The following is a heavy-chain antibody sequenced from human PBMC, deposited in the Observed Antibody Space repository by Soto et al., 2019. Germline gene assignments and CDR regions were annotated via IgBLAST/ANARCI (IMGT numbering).Heavy chain of an antibody. CDR3: ARVAVGATYYFDY. CDR1: GGTFSSYA. V-gene: IGHV1-69*13. J-gene: IGHJ4*02. CDR2: IIPIFGTA. Sequence: SVKVSCKASGGTFSSYAISSVRLAPGQGLEWMGGIIPIFGTANYAQKFQGRVTITADESTSTAYMELSSLRSEATAVYYCARVAVGATYYFDYWGQGTLVNVSS. D-gene: IGHD1-26*01.